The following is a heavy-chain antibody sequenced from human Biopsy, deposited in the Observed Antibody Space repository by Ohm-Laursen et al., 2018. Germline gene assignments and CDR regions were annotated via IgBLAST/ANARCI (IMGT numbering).Heavy chain of an antibody. CDR3: ARAGYSRGYDY. V-gene: IGHV3-7*01. J-gene: IGHJ4*02. D-gene: IGHD3-9*01. CDR2: MNEDETIK. Sequence: SLRLSCAASGFIFSNYWMSWVRQAPGKGLEWVTNMNEDETIKNYVDSVKGRFTISRDNAKNSLYLQLNSLRAEDTAVYYCARAGYSRGYDYWGQGTLVTVSS. CDR1: GFIFSNYW.